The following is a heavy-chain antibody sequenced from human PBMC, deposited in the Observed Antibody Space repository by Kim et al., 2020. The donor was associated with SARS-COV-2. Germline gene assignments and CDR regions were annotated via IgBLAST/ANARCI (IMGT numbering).Heavy chain of an antibody. D-gene: IGHD3-10*01. CDR1: GGTFSSYA. J-gene: IGHJ5*02. CDR2: IIPIFGTA. V-gene: IGHV1-69*13. CDR3: ARNLITMVRGPKFDP. Sequence: SVKVSCKASGGTFSSYAISWVRQAPGQGLEWMGGIIPIFGTANYAQKFQGRVTITADESTSTAYMELSSLRSEDTAVYYCARNLITMVRGPKFDPWGQGTLVTVSS.